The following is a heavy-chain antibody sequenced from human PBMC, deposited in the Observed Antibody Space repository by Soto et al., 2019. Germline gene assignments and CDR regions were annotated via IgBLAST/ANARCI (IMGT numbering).Heavy chain of an antibody. CDR1: GYTCTSYG. Sequence: ASVKVSCKASGYTCTSYGISSVRQAPGQGLEWMGWISAYNGNTNHAQKLQGRVTMTTDTATSTAYMELRSLRSDDTAVYYCARDSGMELRPGNWFDPWGQGTLLTVS. J-gene: IGHJ5*02. D-gene: IGHD1-7*01. CDR2: ISAYNGNT. V-gene: IGHV1-18*01. CDR3: ARDSGMELRPGNWFDP.